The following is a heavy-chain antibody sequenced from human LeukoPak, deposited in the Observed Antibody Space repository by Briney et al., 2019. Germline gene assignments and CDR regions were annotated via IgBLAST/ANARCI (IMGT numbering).Heavy chain of an antibody. J-gene: IGHJ4*02. CDR2: ISSSSSYI. CDR3: ARDRDSSGSPTFDY. V-gene: IGHV3-21*01. CDR1: GFTFSSYS. Sequence: GGSLRLSCSASGFTFSSYSMNWVRQAPGKGLEWVSSISSSSSYIYYADSVKGRFTISRDNAKNSLYLQMNSLRAEDTAVYYCARDRDSSGSPTFDYWGQGTLVTVSS. D-gene: IGHD3-22*01.